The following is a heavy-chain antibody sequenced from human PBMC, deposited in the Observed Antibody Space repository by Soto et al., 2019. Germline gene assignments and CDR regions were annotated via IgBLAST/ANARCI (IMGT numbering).Heavy chain of an antibody. D-gene: IGHD2-15*01. J-gene: IGHJ6*02. Sequence: GGSLGLSCAAAGFTCSDCFISGIRQAPGKGLEWVSYISSSGTIIYPADAVKGRFTLSRDNAKNSLFLQMNSLRAEDTAVYYCARGKSIFYGMDVWGQGTTVTVSS. CDR2: ISSSGTII. CDR1: GFTCSDCF. CDR3: ARGKSIFYGMDV. V-gene: IGHV3-11*01.